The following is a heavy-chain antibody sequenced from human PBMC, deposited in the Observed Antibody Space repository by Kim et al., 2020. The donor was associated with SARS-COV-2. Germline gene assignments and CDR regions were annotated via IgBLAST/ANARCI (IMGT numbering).Heavy chain of an antibody. D-gene: IGHD3-10*01. CDR2: IYYSGTT. J-gene: IGHJ4*02. CDR3: ARDGGYGSGSYRFDY. V-gene: IGHV4-59*01. CDR1: GGSISNGFY. Sequence: SETLSLTCIVSGGSISNGFYWTWIRQPPGKGLEWIGYIYYSGTTNYNPSLRSRVSISVDTSKKQFSLNLNSVTAADTAVYYCARDGGYGSGSYRFDYWGQGTLVTVSS.